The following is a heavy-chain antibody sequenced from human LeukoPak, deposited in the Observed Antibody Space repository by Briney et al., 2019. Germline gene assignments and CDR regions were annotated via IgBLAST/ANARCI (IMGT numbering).Heavy chain of an antibody. V-gene: IGHV1-18*01. CDR3: ARRASGYCSSTSCSYNWFDP. Sequence: ASVKVSCKASGYTFTSYGISWVQQAPGQGLEWMGWISAYNGNTNYAQKLQGRVTMTTDTSTSTAYMELRSLRSDDTAVYYCARRASGYCSSTSCSYNWFDPWGQGTLVTVSS. D-gene: IGHD2-2*01. CDR2: ISAYNGNT. J-gene: IGHJ5*02. CDR1: GYTFTSYG.